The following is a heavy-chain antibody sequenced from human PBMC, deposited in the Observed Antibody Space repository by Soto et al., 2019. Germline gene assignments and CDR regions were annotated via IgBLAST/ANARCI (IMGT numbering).Heavy chain of an antibody. D-gene: IGHD1-26*01. Sequence: PGGSLRLSCAASGFTFSSYGMHWVRQAPGKGLEWVAVISYDGSNKYYADSVKGRFTISRDNSKNTLYLQMNSLRAEDTAVYYCAKGPWELAHWGQGTLVTVSS. CDR1: GFTFSSYG. CDR3: AKGPWELAH. V-gene: IGHV3-30*18. J-gene: IGHJ4*02. CDR2: ISYDGSNK.